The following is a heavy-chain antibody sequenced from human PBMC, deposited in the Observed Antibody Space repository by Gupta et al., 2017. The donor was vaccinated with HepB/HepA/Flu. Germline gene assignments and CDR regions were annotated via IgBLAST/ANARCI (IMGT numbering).Heavy chain of an antibody. Sequence: QVQLVESGGGVVQPGRSLRLSCAASGFTFSSYGMHWVRQAPGKGLEWVAVIWYDGSNKYYADSVKGRFTISRDNSKNTLYLQMNSLRAEDTAVYYCARDHSPFDIVVVPAASWGQGTLVTVSS. CDR1: GFTFSSYG. CDR2: IWYDGSNK. V-gene: IGHV3-33*01. CDR3: ARDHSPFDIVVVPAAS. J-gene: IGHJ5*02. D-gene: IGHD2-2*01.